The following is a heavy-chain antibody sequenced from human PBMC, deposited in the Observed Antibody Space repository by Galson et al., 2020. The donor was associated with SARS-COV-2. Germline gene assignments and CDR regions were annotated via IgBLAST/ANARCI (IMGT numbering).Heavy chain of an antibody. D-gene: IGHD3-10*02. Sequence: ASVKVSCQASGHTLKNYGISWVRQAPGQGLEWMGWISGYNGNTNYAQKFQGRVMMATDTSTSTAYMELRSLRSDDTAVYYCARHMYGNNVLDYWGQGTLVNVSS. J-gene: IGHJ4*02. V-gene: IGHV1-18*01. CDR3: ARHMYGNNVLDY. CDR2: ISGYNGNT. CDR1: GHTLKNYG.